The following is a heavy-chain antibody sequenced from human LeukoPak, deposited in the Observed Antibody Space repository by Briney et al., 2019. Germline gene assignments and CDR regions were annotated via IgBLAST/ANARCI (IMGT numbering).Heavy chain of an antibody. CDR2: IYSGGST. V-gene: IGHV3-53*01. J-gene: IGHJ3*02. CDR3: ARDGYYYDSSGYYSRHDAFDI. D-gene: IGHD3-22*01. Sequence: GGSLRLSCAASGFTVSSNYMSWVRQAPGKGLEWVSVIYSGGSTYYADSVKGRFTISRDNSKNTLYLQMNSLRAEDTAVYYCARDGYYYDSSGYYSRHDAFDIWGQGTMVTVSS. CDR1: GFTVSSNY.